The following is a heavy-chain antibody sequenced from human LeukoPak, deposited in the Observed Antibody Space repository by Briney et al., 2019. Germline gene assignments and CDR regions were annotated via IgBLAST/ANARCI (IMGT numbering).Heavy chain of an antibody. CDR3: AKDGHVRYCSSASCPEDVDY. CDR1: GFTVSNNY. V-gene: IGHV3-53*01. CDR2: IYSGGST. D-gene: IGHD2-2*01. J-gene: IGHJ4*02. Sequence: GGSLRLSCAASGFTVSNNYMSWVRQAPGKGLEWVSVIYSGGSTYYADSVKGRFTISRDTSKNTLYLQMNSLRAEDTAVYYCAKDGHVRYCSSASCPEDVDYWGQGTLVTVSS.